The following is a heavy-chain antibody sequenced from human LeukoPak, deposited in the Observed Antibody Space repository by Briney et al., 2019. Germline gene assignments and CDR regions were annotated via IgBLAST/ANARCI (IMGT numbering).Heavy chain of an antibody. CDR1: GYTFTSYG. CDR2: ISAYNGDT. J-gene: IGHJ6*03. Sequence: ASVKVSCKASGYTFTSYGISWVRQAPGQGLEWMGWISAYNGDTNYAQKLQGRVTMTTDTSTSTAYMELRSLRSDDTAVYYCARGATSTSGYYHYYMDVWGKGTTVTVSS. D-gene: IGHD2-2*01. CDR3: ARGATSTSGYYHYYMDV. V-gene: IGHV1-18*01.